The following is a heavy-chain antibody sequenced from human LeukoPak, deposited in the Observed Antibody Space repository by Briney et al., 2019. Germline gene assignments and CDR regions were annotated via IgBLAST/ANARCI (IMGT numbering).Heavy chain of an antibody. CDR3: TRHQRASQYYFDY. CDR2: ISDDTYNI. Sequence: GGSLRLSCAASGFTLSIHSMSWVRQAPGRGLEWVSFISDDTYNIYYADSVRGRFTVSRDNARDSLYLQLNSLRAEDTAVYYCTRHQRASQYYFDYWGQGTLVTASS. V-gene: IGHV3-48*01. J-gene: IGHJ4*02. CDR1: GFTLSIHS.